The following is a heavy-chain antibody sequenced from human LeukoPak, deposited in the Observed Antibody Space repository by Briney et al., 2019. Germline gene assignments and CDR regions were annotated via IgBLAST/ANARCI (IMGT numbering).Heavy chain of an antibody. CDR1: GYTFTGYY. J-gene: IGHJ4*02. Sequence: ASVKVSCKASGYTFTGYYMHWVRQAPGQGLEWMGWINPNSGGTNYAQKFQGRVTMTRDTSISTAYMELSRLRSDDTAVYYCARGDYGDYLSNFDYWGQGTLVTVSS. CDR2: INPNSGGT. V-gene: IGHV1-2*02. D-gene: IGHD4-17*01. CDR3: ARGDYGDYLSNFDY.